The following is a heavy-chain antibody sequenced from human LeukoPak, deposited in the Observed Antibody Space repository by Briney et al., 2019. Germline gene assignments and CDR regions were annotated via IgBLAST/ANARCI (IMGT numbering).Heavy chain of an antibody. Sequence: GRSLSLSCAASGFTFRSYAMSCVRQAPGKGLEWGSAINGSGGTTYYAASVKCRFTIYRDHSKHTLSLQMNSLRAEDTAVYDCAKVTMLDWTPTLLHEFYFDYWGQGTLVTVSS. V-gene: IGHV3-23*01. CDR1: GFTFRSYA. CDR2: INGSGGTT. J-gene: IGHJ4*02. CDR3: AKVTMLDWTPTLLHEFYFDY. D-gene: IGHD3-10*02.